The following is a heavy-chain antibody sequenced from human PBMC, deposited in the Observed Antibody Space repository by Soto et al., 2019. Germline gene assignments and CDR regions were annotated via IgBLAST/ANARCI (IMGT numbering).Heavy chain of an antibody. CDR3: ASRVMVRGGMGFDY. V-gene: IGHV1-69*06. CDR1: GGTFSSYA. CDR2: IIPIFGTA. D-gene: IGHD3-10*01. J-gene: IGHJ4*02. Sequence: QVQLVQSGAEVKKPGSSVKVSCKASGGTFSSYAISWVRQAPGQGLEWMGGIIPIFGTANYAQKFQGRVTINADKSTSTAYMELSSVRSEDTSVYYCASRVMVRGGMGFDYWGQGTLVTVSS.